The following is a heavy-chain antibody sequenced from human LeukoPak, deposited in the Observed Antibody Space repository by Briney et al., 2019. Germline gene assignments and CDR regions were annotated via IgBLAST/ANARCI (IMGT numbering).Heavy chain of an antibody. CDR1: GFTFSSYA. CDR3: VPKGTEGY. J-gene: IGHJ4*02. CDR2: ISPDGSNT. V-gene: IGHV3-64D*06. Sequence: PGGSLRLSCSASGFTFSSYAMHWVRQAPGKGLEYVSAISPDGSNTYYADSVKGRFSISRDNSKNTLYLQMSSLRPEDTAVYYCVPKGTEGYWGQGTLVTVYS.